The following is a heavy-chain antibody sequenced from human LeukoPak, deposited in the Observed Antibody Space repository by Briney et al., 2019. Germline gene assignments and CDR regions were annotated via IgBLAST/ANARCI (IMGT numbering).Heavy chain of an antibody. J-gene: IGHJ6*02. CDR3: AREGREGYGMDV. CDR1: GFTFSNFA. V-gene: IGHV3-23*01. Sequence: GGSLRLSCAASGFTFSNFAMIWVRQAPGKGLEWVSVIGSDSGAIQYAESVKGRFTISRDNSKNTVYLQMSGLRAEGTAVYYCAREGREGYGMDVWGQGTTVTVSS. D-gene: IGHD1-26*01. CDR2: IGSDSGAI.